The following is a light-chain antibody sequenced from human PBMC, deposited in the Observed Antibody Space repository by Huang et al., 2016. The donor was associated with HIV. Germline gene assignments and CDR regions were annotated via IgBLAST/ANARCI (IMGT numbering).Light chain of an antibody. V-gene: IGKV4-1*01. CDR2: WAS. J-gene: IGKJ4*01. Sequence: DIVMTQSPDSLAVSLGERATINCRSSQSILDNSNNKDFLAWYQQRPGQPPKLLISWASTREFGVPDRFSGGESGTDFTLTISSLQAEDVAVYYCQQYYDTPLTFGGGTKVEIK. CDR1: QSILDNSNNKDF. CDR3: QQYYDTPLT.